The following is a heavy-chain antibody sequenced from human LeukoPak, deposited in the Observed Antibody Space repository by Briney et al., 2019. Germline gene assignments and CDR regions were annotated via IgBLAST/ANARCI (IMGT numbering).Heavy chain of an antibody. CDR2: ISGYNGNT. D-gene: IGHD6-13*01. CDR3: ARFVFAPIAAAVH. Sequence: PGASVKVSCKASGYNFNTYGISWVRQAPGQGVEWMGWISGYNGNTNYAQKFQGRVTMTRDTSISTAYMELSRLRSDDTAVYYCARFVFAPIAAAVHWGQGTLVTVSS. V-gene: IGHV1-18*01. CDR1: GYNFNTYG. J-gene: IGHJ4*02.